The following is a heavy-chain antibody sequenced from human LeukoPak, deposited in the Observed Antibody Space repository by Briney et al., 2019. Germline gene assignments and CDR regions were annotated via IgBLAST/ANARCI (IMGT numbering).Heavy chain of an antibody. CDR2: IYSGGST. Sequence: GALRLSCAASGFTVSSNYMSWVRQAPGKGLEWVSVIYSGGSTYYADSVKGRFTISRDNSKNTLYLQMNSLRAADTAVYYCASRLAYYYDSSGYKFWGQGTLVTVSS. J-gene: IGHJ4*02. CDR3: ASRLAYYYDSSGYKF. V-gene: IGHV3-66*01. D-gene: IGHD3-22*01. CDR1: GFTVSSNY.